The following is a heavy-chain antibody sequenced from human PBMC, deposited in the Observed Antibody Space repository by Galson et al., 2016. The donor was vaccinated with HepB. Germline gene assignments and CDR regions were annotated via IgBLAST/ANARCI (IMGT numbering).Heavy chain of an antibody. D-gene: IGHD3/OR15-3a*01. J-gene: IGHJ1*01. CDR2: ISGYNGDT. CDR3: ARVLAWPYFQH. Sequence: SVKVSCKASGYIFVSYGISWVRQAPGQGLEWMGWISGYNGDTNYAQKFQGRVTMTTDTSTSTAYMELRSLRSDDTAVYYCARVLAWPYFQHWGQGTLVAVSS. CDR1: GYIFVSYG. V-gene: IGHV1-18*01.